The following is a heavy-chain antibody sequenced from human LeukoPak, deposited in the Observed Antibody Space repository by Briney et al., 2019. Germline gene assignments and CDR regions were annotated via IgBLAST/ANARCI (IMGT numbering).Heavy chain of an antibody. J-gene: IGHJ6*03. Sequence: GGSLRLSCAASGFTFSSYSMNWVRQAPGKGLEWVSSISSSSSYIYYADSVKGRFTISRDNSKNTLYLQMNSLRADDTAVYYCAKRRGLELTYYYHMDVWGKGTTVTVSS. CDR3: AKRRGLELTYYYHMDV. V-gene: IGHV3-21*04. CDR2: ISSSSSYI. D-gene: IGHD1-7*01. CDR1: GFTFSSYS.